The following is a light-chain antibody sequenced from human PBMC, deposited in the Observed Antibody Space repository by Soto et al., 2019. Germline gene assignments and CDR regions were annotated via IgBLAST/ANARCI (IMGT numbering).Light chain of an antibody. Sequence: EIVLTQSPVTLSLSPGERATLSCRASQSFSSTYLAWYQQKPGQAPRLLIYGASSRATGIPDRFSGGGSGTDFSLTISRLDPEGFAVYYCQQYSSSPITFGQGTRLEIK. J-gene: IGKJ5*01. CDR1: QSFSSTY. CDR3: QQYSSSPIT. V-gene: IGKV3-20*01. CDR2: GAS.